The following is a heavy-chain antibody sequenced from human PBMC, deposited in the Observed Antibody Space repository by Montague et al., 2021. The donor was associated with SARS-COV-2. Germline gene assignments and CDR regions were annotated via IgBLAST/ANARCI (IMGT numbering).Heavy chain of an antibody. CDR2: IYYSGST. J-gene: IGHJ6*02. Sequence: TRSLTCTVSGGSISSGGYYWSWIRQHPGKGLEWIGYIYYSGSTXYNPSLKSRVTISVDTSKNQFSLKLSSVTAADTAVYYCARVKTPRYYDILTGYSKYYGMDVWGQGTTVTVSS. D-gene: IGHD3-9*01. V-gene: IGHV4-31*03. CDR1: GGSISSGGYY. CDR3: ARVKTPRYYDILTGYSKYYGMDV.